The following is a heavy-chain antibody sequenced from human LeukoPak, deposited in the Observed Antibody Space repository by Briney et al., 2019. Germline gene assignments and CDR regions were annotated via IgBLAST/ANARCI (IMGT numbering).Heavy chain of an antibody. Sequence: PGGSLRLSCAASGFTFSSYAMHWVRQAPGKGLEWVAVISYDGSNKYYADSVKGRFTISRDNSKNTLYLQMNSLRAEDTAVYYCARETHGGYFDYWGQGTLVTVSS. V-gene: IGHV3-30-3*01. D-gene: IGHD3-16*01. J-gene: IGHJ4*02. CDR3: ARETHGGYFDY. CDR2: ISYDGSNK. CDR1: GFTFSSYA.